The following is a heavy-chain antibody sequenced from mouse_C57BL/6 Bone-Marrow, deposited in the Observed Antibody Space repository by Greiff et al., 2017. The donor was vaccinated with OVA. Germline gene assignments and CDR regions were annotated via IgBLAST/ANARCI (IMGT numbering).Heavy chain of an antibody. D-gene: IGHD1-2*01. CDR2: IRNRANNPAS. CDR3: AGGYCGYAWYFEV. J-gene: IGHJ1*03. V-gene: IGHV6-6*01. Sequence: EVKLVESGGGLVQPGGSMKLSCAASGFTFSDASMDWVRQSPEKGLEWVAEIRNRANNPASYYAVSVKGKFTISRDESKSNVYLQMNSLRAEDTGIYFCAGGYCGYAWYFEVWGTGTTVTVAS. CDR1: GFTFSDAS.